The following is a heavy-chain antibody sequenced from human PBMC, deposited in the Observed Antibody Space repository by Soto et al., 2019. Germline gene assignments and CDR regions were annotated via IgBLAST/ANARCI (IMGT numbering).Heavy chain of an antibody. CDR2: ITAGNGNT. CDR1: EYTFTSHA. V-gene: IGHV1-3*01. CDR3: ARTYLLSAWDRVDTLLFHGMEF. J-gene: IGHJ6*02. Sequence: ASLNVSCQVSEYTFTSHALHWVRLAPGQRLAWMGWITAGNGNTNYSQKFQGRVTITRDTCASTAYMGLSSLRSEDMAVYYCARTYLLSAWDRVDTLLFHGMEFCGQG. D-gene: IGHD5-18*01.